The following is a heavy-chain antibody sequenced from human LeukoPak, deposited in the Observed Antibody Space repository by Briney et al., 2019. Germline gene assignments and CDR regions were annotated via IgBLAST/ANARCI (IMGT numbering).Heavy chain of an antibody. CDR1: GFTFSSYW. Sequence: GGSLRLSCAASGFTFSSYWMSWVRQAPGKGLEWVANIKQDGSEKYYVDSVKGRFTISRDNAKNSLYLQMNSLRAEDTAVYYCARERYASGSYYNDYWGQGTLVTVSS. D-gene: IGHD3-10*01. V-gene: IGHV3-7*03. J-gene: IGHJ4*02. CDR3: ARERYASGSYYNDY. CDR2: IKQDGSEK.